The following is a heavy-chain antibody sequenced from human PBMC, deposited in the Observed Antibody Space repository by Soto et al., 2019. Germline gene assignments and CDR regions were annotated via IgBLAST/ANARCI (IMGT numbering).Heavy chain of an antibody. CDR3: ARGGASGFGELVFDY. D-gene: IGHD3-10*01. J-gene: IGHJ4*02. V-gene: IGHV4-30-4*01. Sequence: SETLSLTCTVSGGSISSGDYYWSWIRQPPGKGLEWIGYIYYSGSTYYNPSLKSRVTISVDTSKNQFSLKLSSVTAADTAVYYCARGGASGFGELVFDYWGQGTLVTVSS. CDR1: GGSISSGDYY. CDR2: IYYSGST.